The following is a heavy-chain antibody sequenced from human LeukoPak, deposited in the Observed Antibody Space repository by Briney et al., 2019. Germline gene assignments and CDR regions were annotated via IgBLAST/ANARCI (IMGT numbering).Heavy chain of an antibody. CDR1: GYTFTSYS. J-gene: IGHJ4*02. V-gene: IGHV1-18*01. Sequence: ASVKVSCKASGYTFTSYSISWVRQAPGQGLEWMGWISAYNGNTIYAQKVKGRVTMTTDTSTSTAYMELRSLRSDDTAVYYCARASYCSGGSCYSDYWGQGTLVTVSS. CDR2: ISAYNGNT. D-gene: IGHD2-15*01. CDR3: ARASYCSGGSCYSDY.